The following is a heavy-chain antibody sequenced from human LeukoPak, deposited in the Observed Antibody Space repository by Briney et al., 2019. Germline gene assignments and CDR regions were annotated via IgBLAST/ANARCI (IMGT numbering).Heavy chain of an antibody. CDR2: IYYSGST. Sequence: SETLSLTCTVSGCSISSYYWSWIRQPPGKGLEWIGYIYYSGSTNYNPSLKSRVTISVDTSKNQFSLKLSSVTAADTAVYYCAREGFGELGIDYWGQGTLVTVSS. CDR1: GCSISSYY. D-gene: IGHD3-10*01. CDR3: AREGFGELGIDY. J-gene: IGHJ4*02. V-gene: IGHV4-59*01.